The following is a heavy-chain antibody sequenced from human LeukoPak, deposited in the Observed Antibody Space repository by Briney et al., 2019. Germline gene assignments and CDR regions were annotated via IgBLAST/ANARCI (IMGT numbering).Heavy chain of an antibody. D-gene: IGHD1-26*01. CDR3: ARIIVGATSNHYMDV. Sequence: PSETLSLTCTVSGGSISSYYWSWIRQPPGKGLEWIGYIYYSGSTNYNPSLKSRVTISVDTSKNQFSLKLGSVTAADTAVYYCARIIVGATSNHYMDVWGKGTTVTVSS. CDR1: GGSISSYY. V-gene: IGHV4-59*08. CDR2: IYYSGST. J-gene: IGHJ6*03.